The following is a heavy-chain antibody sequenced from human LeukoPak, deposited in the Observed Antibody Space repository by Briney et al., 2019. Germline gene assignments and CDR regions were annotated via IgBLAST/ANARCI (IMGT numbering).Heavy chain of an antibody. CDR1: GFTFSSYA. V-gene: IGHV3-30-3*01. Sequence: GGSLRLSCAAPGFTFSSYAMHWVRQAPGKGLEWVAVISYDGSNKYYADSVKGRFTISRDNSKNTLYLQMNSLRAEDTAVYYCARSHTAMVYYYYYGMDVWGQGTTVTVSS. CDR3: ARSHTAMVYYYYYGMDV. CDR2: ISYDGSNK. D-gene: IGHD5-18*01. J-gene: IGHJ6*02.